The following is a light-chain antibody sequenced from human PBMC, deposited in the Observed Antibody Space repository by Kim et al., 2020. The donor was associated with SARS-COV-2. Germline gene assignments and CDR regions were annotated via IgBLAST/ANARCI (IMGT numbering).Light chain of an antibody. Sequence: LSASVGDRVTITCRASQSSSDWLAWYQQKPGKAPKLLIYKASTLESGVPSRFSGRGFGTEFTLTITSLQPDDFATYYCQQYSFYSTFGQGTKLEI. V-gene: IGKV1-5*03. CDR3: QQYSFYST. J-gene: IGKJ2*01. CDR2: KAS. CDR1: QSSSDW.